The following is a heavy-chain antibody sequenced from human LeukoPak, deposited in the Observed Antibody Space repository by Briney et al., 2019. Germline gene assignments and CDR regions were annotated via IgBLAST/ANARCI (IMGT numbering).Heavy chain of an antibody. Sequence: GGSLRLSCAASGFTFSSYAMHWVRQAPGKGLEWVAVISYDGSNKYYADSVKGRFTISRDNSKNTLYLQMNSLRAEDTAVYYCARDHVAPPIIYDFWSGYSYGMDVWGQGTTVTVSS. CDR3: ARDHVAPPIIYDFWSGYSYGMDV. CDR1: GFTFSSYA. J-gene: IGHJ6*02. D-gene: IGHD3-3*01. V-gene: IGHV3-30-3*01. CDR2: ISYDGSNK.